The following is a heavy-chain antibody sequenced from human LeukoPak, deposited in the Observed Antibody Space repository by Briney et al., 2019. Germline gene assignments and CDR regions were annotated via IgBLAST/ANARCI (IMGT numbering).Heavy chain of an antibody. J-gene: IGHJ4*02. V-gene: IGHV3-15*01. CDR3: TTDQWATVTANLQFDY. Sequence: PGGSLRLSCAASGFTFSNAWMSWVRQAPGKGLEWVGRIKSKTDGGTTDYAAPVKGRFTISRDDSKNTLYLQMNSLKTEDTAVYYCTTDQWATVTANLQFDYWGQGTLVTVSS. CDR2: IKSKTDGGTT. CDR1: GFTFSNAW. D-gene: IGHD4-17*01.